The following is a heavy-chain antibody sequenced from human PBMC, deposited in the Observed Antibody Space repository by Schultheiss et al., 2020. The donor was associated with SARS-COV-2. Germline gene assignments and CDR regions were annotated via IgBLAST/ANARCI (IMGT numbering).Heavy chain of an antibody. CDR3: AKDVVQGVTDY. D-gene: IGHD3-10*01. Sequence: GESLKISCAASGFTFSSYGMHWVRQAPGKGLEWVAVISYDGSNKYYADSVKGRFTISRDNAKNSLYLQMNSLRAEDTAVYYCAKDVVQGVTDYWGQGTLVTVSS. CDR1: GFTFSSYG. J-gene: IGHJ4*02. CDR2: ISYDGSNK. V-gene: IGHV3-30*18.